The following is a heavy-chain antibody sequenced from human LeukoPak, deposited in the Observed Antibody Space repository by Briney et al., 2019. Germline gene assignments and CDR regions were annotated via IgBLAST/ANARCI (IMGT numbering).Heavy chain of an antibody. V-gene: IGHV3-20*04. D-gene: IGHD3-16*01. J-gene: IGHJ4*02. Sequence: QTGGSLRLSCAASGFTFDDYGMSWVRQAPGKGLELVSGINWNGGSTGYADSVKGRFTISRDNAKNSLYLQMNSLRAEDTALYYCARVMITFGGDPAFDYWGQGTLVTVSS. CDR2: INWNGGST. CDR3: ARVMITFGGDPAFDY. CDR1: GFTFDDYG.